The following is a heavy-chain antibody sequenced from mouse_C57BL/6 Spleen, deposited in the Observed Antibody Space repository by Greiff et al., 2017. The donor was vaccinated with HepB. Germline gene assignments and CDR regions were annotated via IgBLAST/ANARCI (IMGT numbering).Heavy chain of an antibody. Sequence: EVQLQESGGGLVKPGGSLKLSCAASGFTFSDDGMHWVRQAPEKGLEWVAYISSGSSTIYYADTVKGRFTISRDNAKNTLFLQMTSLRSEDTAMYYCARPSTVVAPFAYWGQGTLVTVSA. CDR3: ARPSTVVAPFAY. D-gene: IGHD1-1*01. J-gene: IGHJ3*01. CDR1: GFTFSDDG. V-gene: IGHV5-17*01. CDR2: ISSGSSTI.